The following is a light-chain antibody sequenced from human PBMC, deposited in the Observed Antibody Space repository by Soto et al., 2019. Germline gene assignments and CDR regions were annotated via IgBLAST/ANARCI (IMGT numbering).Light chain of an antibody. CDR3: QQTFKAPFT. CDR1: QSIATY. V-gene: IGKV1-39*01. CDR2: AAA. J-gene: IGKJ2*01. Sequence: DIQMTQSPSSLSASVGDSVTITCRAGQSIATYLNWYQQKPGKAPKVLISAAASLQSGVPSRFSGSGSGTDFTLTISSLRPEDFGTYYCQQTFKAPFTFGQGTKLQIK.